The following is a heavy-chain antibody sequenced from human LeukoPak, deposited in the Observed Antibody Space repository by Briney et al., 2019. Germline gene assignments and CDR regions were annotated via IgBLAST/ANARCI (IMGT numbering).Heavy chain of an antibody. J-gene: IGHJ4*02. CDR2: VSGSGYST. Sequence: QSGGSLRLSCAASGFTFTTYTMTWVRQAPGEGLNWISSVSGSGYSTFYSESVKGRFSISRDNSKNSVYLQMTNLTAGDTAVYFCATDSSSWNIFDNWGQGNLVTVSS. D-gene: IGHD2-15*01. CDR1: GFTFTTYT. V-gene: IGHV3-23*01. CDR3: ATDSSSWNIFDN.